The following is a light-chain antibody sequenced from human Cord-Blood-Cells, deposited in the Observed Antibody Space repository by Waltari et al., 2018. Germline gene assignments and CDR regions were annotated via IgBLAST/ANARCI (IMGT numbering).Light chain of an antibody. CDR2: EVS. CDR3: SSYAGSNYV. CDR1: SSDGGGYNY. V-gene: IGLV2-8*01. Sequence: QSALTQPPSASGSPGQSVTISCTGTSSDGGGYNYVSWYQQHPGKAPKLMIYEVSKRPSGVPDRFSGSKAGNTASLTVSGLQAEDEADYYCSSYAGSNYVFGTGTKVTVL. J-gene: IGLJ1*01.